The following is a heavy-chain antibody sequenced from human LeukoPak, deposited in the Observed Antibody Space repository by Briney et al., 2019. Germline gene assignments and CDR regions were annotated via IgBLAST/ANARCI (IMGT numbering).Heavy chain of an antibody. CDR1: GFTVSSNY. J-gene: IGHJ4*02. Sequence: GSLRLSCAASGFTVSSNYMSWVRQAPGKGLEWVSVIYSGGSTYYADSVKGRFTISRGNSKNTLYLQMNSLRAEDTAVYYCARESRGSYFDYWGQGTLVTVSS. CDR2: IYSGGST. CDR3: ARESRGSYFDY. D-gene: IGHD3-16*01. V-gene: IGHV3-53*01.